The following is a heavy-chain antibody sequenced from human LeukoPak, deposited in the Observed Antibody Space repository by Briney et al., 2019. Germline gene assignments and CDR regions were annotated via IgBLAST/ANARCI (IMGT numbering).Heavy chain of an antibody. CDR2: IYYSGST. CDR3: ARTYSSGWFFDY. J-gene: IGHJ4*02. CDR1: GGSISSGGYY. V-gene: IGHV4-31*03. D-gene: IGHD6-19*01. Sequence: SQTLSLTCTVSGGSISSGGYYWSWIRQHPGKGLEWIGYIYYSGSTYYNPSLKSRVTISVDTSKNQFPLKLSSVTAADTAVYYCARTYSSGWFFDYWGQGTLVTVSS.